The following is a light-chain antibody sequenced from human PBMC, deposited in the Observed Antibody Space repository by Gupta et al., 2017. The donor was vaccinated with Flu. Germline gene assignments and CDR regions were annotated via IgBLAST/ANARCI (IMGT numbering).Light chain of an antibody. CDR1: QGIIND. J-gene: IGKJ1*01. CDR2: AAS. CDR3: RQQHTYPWT. Sequence: GDGVTITCRASQGIINDLQWCQQQPGKTPKRLINAASSFQSRVPSRFSSGRSGTKVTLPIISRQPEDVATYYCRQQHTYPWTFGQGTKVEIK. V-gene: IGKV1-17*01.